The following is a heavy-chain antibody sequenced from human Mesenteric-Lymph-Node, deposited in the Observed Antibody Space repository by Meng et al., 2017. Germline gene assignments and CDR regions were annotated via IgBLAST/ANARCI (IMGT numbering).Heavy chain of an antibody. D-gene: IGHD2-15*01. CDR1: GGSISSGSYY. CDR2: IYTSGST. CDR3: ARGVKCGGSCYPNDAFDI. J-gene: IGHJ3*02. Sequence: SETLSLTCTVSGGSISSGSYYWSWIRQPAGKGLEWIGRIYTSGSTNYNPSLKSRVTISVDTSKNQFSLKLSSVTAADTAVYYCARGVKCGGSCYPNDAFDIWGQGTMVTVSS. V-gene: IGHV4-61*02.